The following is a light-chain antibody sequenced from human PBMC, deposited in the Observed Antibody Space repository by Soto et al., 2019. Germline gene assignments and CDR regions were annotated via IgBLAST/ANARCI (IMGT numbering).Light chain of an antibody. CDR3: QKYNSAPLT. J-gene: IGKJ4*01. V-gene: IGKV1-27*01. CDR1: QGIAPY. CDR2: ATS. Sequence: DVQMTQSPSSLSAFVGDRVTITCRASQGIAPYLAWFQQKPGKVPKLLIYATSTLQSGVPSRFSGSGSGTDFTLTINSLQPKDVGTYYCQKYNSAPLTFGGGTKVDIK.